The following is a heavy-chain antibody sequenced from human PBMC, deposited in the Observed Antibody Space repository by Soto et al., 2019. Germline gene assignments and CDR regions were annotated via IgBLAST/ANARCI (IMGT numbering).Heavy chain of an antibody. CDR3: ARDPKDGYPANGMDV. CDR1: GYKFSSYG. Sequence: QVQLVQSGAAVKKPGASVKVSCKASGYKFSSYGISWVRQAPGQGLEWMGWISAYTGNTNYAQKLQGRVTMTTDTSTSTAYMERRSLRSDDMAVYYCARDPKDGYPANGMDVWGQGTTVTVSS. D-gene: IGHD5-12*01. J-gene: IGHJ6*02. V-gene: IGHV1-18*03. CDR2: ISAYTGNT.